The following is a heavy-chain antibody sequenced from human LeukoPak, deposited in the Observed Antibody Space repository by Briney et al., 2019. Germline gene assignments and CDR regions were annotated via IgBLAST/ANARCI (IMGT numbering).Heavy chain of an antibody. V-gene: IGHV4-59*12. CDR1: GGSIDSYF. CDR3: ARGAGREYDFWSGYPSYYFDY. J-gene: IGHJ4*02. D-gene: IGHD3-3*01. Sequence: SETLSLTCTVSGGSIDSYFWTWIRQPPGKGLEFIGNMYHSGSASYNDSLKSRVTMSVDTSKNQFSLKLSSVTAADTAVYYCARGAGREYDFWSGYPSYYFDYWGQGTLVTVSS. CDR2: MYHSGSA.